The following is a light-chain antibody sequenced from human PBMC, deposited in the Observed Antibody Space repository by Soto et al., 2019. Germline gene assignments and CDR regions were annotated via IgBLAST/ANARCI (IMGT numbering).Light chain of an antibody. CDR1: QSVSSSN. J-gene: IGKJ4*01. Sequence: EILWTTSAVNLALSPSKMSNLSCSASQSVSSSNLAWYQQKPGQAPRLLIYGASSRATGIPDRFSGSGSGTDFTLTISRLEHADYAVYYYQQYNNWHRETFDGGTKVDIK. CDR3: QQYNNWHRET. CDR2: GAS. V-gene: IGKV3D-20*02.